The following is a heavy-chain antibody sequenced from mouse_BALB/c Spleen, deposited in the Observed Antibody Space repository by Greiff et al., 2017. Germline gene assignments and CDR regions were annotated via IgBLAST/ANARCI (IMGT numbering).Heavy chain of an antibody. Sequence: QVQLQQSGAELAKPGASVKMSCKASGYTFTSYWMHWVKQRPGQGLEWIGYINPSTGYTEYNQKFKDKATLTADKSSSTAYMQLSSLTSEDSAVYYCARGITTGAMDYWGQGTSVTVSS. CDR1: GYTFTSYW. D-gene: IGHD1-1*01. CDR3: ARGITTGAMDY. CDR2: INPSTGYT. V-gene: IGHV1-7*01. J-gene: IGHJ4*01.